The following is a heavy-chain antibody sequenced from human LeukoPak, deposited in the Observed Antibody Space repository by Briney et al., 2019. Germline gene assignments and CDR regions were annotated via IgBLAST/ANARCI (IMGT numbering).Heavy chain of an antibody. Sequence: GGSLRLSCAASGFTFDDYAMHWVRQAPGKGLEWVSFISTSSSYIYYADSVKGRFTISRDNAKNSLFLQMNSLRAEDTAVYYCARAREMATRLHDAFDFWGQGTMVTVSS. CDR3: ARAREMATRLHDAFDF. J-gene: IGHJ3*01. CDR2: ISTSSSYI. CDR1: GFTFDDYA. V-gene: IGHV3-21*01. D-gene: IGHD5-24*01.